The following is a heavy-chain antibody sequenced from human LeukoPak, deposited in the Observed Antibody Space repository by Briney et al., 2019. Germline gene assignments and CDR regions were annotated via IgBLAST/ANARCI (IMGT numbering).Heavy chain of an antibody. Sequence: ASVKVSCKASGYTFTSYGISWVRQAPGQGLEWMGIINPSGGRTSYAQKFQGRVTMTRDTSTSTVYMELSSLRSEDTAVYYCARDITMVRGAIYYYYGMDVWGQGTTVTVSS. D-gene: IGHD3-10*01. CDR2: INPSGGRT. J-gene: IGHJ6*02. CDR1: GYTFTSYG. CDR3: ARDITMVRGAIYYYYGMDV. V-gene: IGHV1-46*01.